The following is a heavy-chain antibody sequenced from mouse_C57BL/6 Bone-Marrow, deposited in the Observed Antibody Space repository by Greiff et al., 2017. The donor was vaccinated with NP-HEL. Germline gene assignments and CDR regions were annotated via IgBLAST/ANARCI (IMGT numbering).Heavy chain of an antibody. V-gene: IGHV2-2*01. Sequence: QVQLQQSGPGLVQPSQSLSITCTVSGFSLTSYGVHWVRQSPGKGLEWLGVIWSGGSTDYNAAFISRLSISKDNSKSQVFFKMNSLQADDTAIYYCAPGPTIVTTSSDFDVWGTGTTVTVSS. CDR2: IWSGGST. CDR3: APGPTIVTTSSDFDV. CDR1: GFSLTSYG. D-gene: IGHD2-5*01. J-gene: IGHJ1*03.